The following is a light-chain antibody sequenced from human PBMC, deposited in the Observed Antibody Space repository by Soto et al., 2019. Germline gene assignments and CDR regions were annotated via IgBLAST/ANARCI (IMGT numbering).Light chain of an antibody. CDR3: QQRHMWPIT. Sequence: EVVLTQSPVTLSFSPGERATLSCRASQSFRGLLAWYQQKNGQAPRPLIYDAYNRATGIPPRFSGSGYGTDFNLTISSLETEDSAVYYCQQRHMWPITFGQGTRLEIK. J-gene: IGKJ5*01. CDR2: DAY. CDR1: QSFRGL. V-gene: IGKV3-11*01.